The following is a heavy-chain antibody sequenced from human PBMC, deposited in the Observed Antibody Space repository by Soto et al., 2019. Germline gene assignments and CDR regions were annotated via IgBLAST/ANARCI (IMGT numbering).Heavy chain of an antibody. CDR2: IKQDGSEK. CDR3: AGGTGWIFDH. CDR1: GVTFSDYW. D-gene: IGHD6-19*01. Sequence: PGGSLRLSCAASGVTFSDYWMIWVRQAPRKGLEWVATIKQDGSEKLYVDSVKGRFTISRDNAKNSLYLQMNSLRVDDTAVYYCAGGTGWIFDHWGQGTLVTV. J-gene: IGHJ4*02. V-gene: IGHV3-7*04.